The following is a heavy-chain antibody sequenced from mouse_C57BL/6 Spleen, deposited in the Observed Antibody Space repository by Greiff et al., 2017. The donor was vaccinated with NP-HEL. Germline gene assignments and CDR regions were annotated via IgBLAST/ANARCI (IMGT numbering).Heavy chain of an antibody. D-gene: IGHD1-1*01. CDR2: IDPSDSYT. V-gene: IGHV1-50*01. J-gene: IGHJ1*03. CDR1: GYTFTSYW. CDR3: ARTGYGSSPSWYFDV. Sequence: QVQLQQPGAELVKPGASVKLSCKASGYTFTSYWMQWVKQRPGQGLEWIGEIDPSDSYTNYNQKFKGKATLTVDTSSSTAYMQLSSLTSEDSAVYYCARTGYGSSPSWYFDVWGTGTTVTVSS.